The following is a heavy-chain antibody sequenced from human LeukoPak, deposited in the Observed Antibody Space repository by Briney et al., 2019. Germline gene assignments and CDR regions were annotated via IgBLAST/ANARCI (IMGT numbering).Heavy chain of an antibody. CDR1: GFTVSTNY. J-gene: IGHJ5*02. V-gene: IGHV3-53*05. CDR2: IYSGGST. Sequence: GGSLRLSRAASGFTVSTNYMSWVRQAPGKGLEWVSVIYSGGSTYYADSVKGRFTISRDNSKNTLFLYMNSLTAEDTAVYYCAKDKYISTWGQGTLVTVSS. CDR3: AKDKYIST. D-gene: IGHD6-13*01.